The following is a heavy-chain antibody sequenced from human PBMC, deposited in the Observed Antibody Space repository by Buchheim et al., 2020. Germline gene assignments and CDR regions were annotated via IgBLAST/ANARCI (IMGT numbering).Heavy chain of an antibody. Sequence: QVQLVESGGGVVQPGRSLRLSCAASGFTFSSYGMHWVRQAPGKGLEWVAVISYDGSNKYYADSVKGRFTIPRENSKNTLDLQMNSLRAEDTAVYYCAKNGAGYYMDVWGKGTT. J-gene: IGHJ6*03. CDR3: AKNGAGYYMDV. V-gene: IGHV3-30*18. CDR2: ISYDGSNK. D-gene: IGHD2-8*01. CDR1: GFTFSSYG.